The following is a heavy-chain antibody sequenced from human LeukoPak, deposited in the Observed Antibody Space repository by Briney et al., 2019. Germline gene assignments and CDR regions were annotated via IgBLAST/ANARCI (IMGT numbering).Heavy chain of an antibody. CDR2: ISGSGGST. D-gene: IGHD3-22*01. CDR3: ARSGYRYYFDY. CDR1: GFTFSSYA. J-gene: IGHJ4*02. Sequence: GGSLRLSCAASGFTFSSYAMSWVRQAPGKGLEWVSGISGSGGSTDYADSVKGRFTISRDNSKNTLYLQMNSLRAEDTAVYYCARSGYRYYFDYWGQGTLVTVSS. V-gene: IGHV3-23*01.